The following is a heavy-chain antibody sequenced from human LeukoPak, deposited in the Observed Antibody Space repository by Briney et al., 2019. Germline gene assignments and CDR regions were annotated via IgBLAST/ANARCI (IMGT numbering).Heavy chain of an antibody. J-gene: IGHJ6*02. CDR1: GYTLTELS. D-gene: IGHD2-15*01. CDR3: ATKIRSGAPDYYYYYGMDV. V-gene: IGHV1-24*01. CDR2: FDPEDGET. Sequence: ALVKVSCKVSGYTLTELSMHWVRQAPGKGLEWMGGFDPEDGETIYAQKFQGRVTMTEDTSTDTAYMELSSLRSEDTAVYYCATKIRSGAPDYYYYYGMDVWGQGTTVTVSS.